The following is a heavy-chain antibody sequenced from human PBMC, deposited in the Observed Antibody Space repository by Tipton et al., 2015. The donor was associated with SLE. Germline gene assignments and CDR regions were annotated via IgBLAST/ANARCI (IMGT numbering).Heavy chain of an antibody. CDR1: GFTFSSYA. D-gene: IGHD1-26*01. CDR2: ISGSGGST. V-gene: IGHV3-23*01. J-gene: IGHJ3*02. CDR3: VKGMGGYHAFDI. Sequence: GSLRLSCAASGFTFSSYAMSWVRQAPGKGLEWVSAISGSGGSTYYADSVKGRFTISRDNSKNTLYLQMSSLRAEDTAVYYCVKGMGGYHAFDIWGQGTMVTVSS.